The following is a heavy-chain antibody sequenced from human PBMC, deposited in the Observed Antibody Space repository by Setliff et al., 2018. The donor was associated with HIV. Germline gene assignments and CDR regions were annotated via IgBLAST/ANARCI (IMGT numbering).Heavy chain of an antibody. D-gene: IGHD6-19*01. CDR2: ISGSGGST. J-gene: IGHJ4*02. CDR3: TKKGPKGQWLVDLYFDS. V-gene: IGHV3-23*01. CDR1: GFIFNNYA. Sequence: GGSLRLSCAASGFIFNNYAMSWVRQAPGKGLEWVSVISGSGGSTYVADSAKGRFTISRDNSENTLYLQMNSLRADDTAVYYCTKKGPKGQWLVDLYFDSWGQGTLVTVSS.